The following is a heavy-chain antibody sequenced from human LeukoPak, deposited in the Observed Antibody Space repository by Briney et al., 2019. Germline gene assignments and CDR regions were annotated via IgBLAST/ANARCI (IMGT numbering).Heavy chain of an antibody. D-gene: IGHD6-13*01. V-gene: IGHV1-69*01. Sequence: GSSVKVSCKASGGTFSSYAISWVRQAPGQGLEWMGGIIPIFGTANYAQKFQGRVTITADESTSTAYMELSSLRSEDTAVYYCAAYNSSSWFYYYYYYGMDVWGHGTTVTVSS. CDR3: AAYNSSSWFYYYYYYGMDV. J-gene: IGHJ6*02. CDR1: GGTFSSYA. CDR2: IIPIFGTA.